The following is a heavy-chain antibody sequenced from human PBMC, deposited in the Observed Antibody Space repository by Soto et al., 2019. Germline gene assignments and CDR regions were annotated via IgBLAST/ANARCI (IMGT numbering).Heavy chain of an antibody. CDR2: IYYSGST. CDR1: GGSISSSSYY. V-gene: IGHV4-39*01. CDR3: ASKGITTVTTYYYYGMDV. Sequence: PSETLSLTCTVSGGSISSSSYYWGWIRQPPGKGLEWIGCIYYSGSTYYNPSLKSRVTISVDTSKNQFSLKLSSVTAADTAVYYCASKGITTVTTYYYYGMDVWGQGTTVTV. D-gene: IGHD4-17*01. J-gene: IGHJ6*02.